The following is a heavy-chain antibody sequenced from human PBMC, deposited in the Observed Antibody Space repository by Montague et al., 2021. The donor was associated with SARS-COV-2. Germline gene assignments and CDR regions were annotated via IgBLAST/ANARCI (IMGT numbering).Heavy chain of an antibody. CDR3: ATDPGAFDI. V-gene: IGHV3-23*01. CDR1: GFTFSNYA. Sequence: SLRLSCAASGFTFSNYAMTWVRQAPGKGLEWVSVINRSGSTTYYTDSVKGRFTNSRDNSKNTLYLQMNSLRGEDTAVYYCATDPGAFDIWGQGTMVTVSS. CDR2: INRSGSTT. J-gene: IGHJ3*02.